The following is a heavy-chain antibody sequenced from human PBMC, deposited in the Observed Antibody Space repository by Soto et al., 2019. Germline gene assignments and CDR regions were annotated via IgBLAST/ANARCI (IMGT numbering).Heavy chain of an antibody. Sequence: GGSLRLSCAASGFRFSSHWMSWVRQAPGKGLEWMANKDQDGSETYYVDYVKGRITISRDNDENSPNVQLNSLRAEDTAVYYCARALRGYCTSGVCYTSFDYWGQGALVTVSA. CDR2: KDQDGSET. CDR3: ARALRGYCTSGVCYTSFDY. CDR1: GFRFSSHW. J-gene: IGHJ4*02. D-gene: IGHD2-8*01. V-gene: IGHV3-7*02.